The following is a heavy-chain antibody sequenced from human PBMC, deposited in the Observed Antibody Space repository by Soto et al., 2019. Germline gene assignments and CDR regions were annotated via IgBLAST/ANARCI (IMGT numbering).Heavy chain of an antibody. Sequence: PGGSLRLSCAASGFTFRDYGMHWVRQAPGKGLEWVAVILYGGTTEYYADSVRGRFTISRDNXKATLFLQLSSLRPDDTALYYSARGGTYGLDVWAQGTAVTVSS. CDR3: ARGGTYGLDV. CDR1: GFTFRDYG. J-gene: IGHJ6*02. V-gene: IGHV3-30*03. D-gene: IGHD5-12*01. CDR2: ILYGGTTE.